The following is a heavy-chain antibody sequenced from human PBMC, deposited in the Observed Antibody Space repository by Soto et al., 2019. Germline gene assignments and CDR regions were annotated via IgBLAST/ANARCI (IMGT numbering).Heavy chain of an antibody. Sequence: QVQLQESGPGLVKPSETLSLTCAISGGSMNSGNWWSWVRQPPGKGLEWIGAIYHTGSTNYNPSLKRRVTLSVDKSKNQFSLKMKSVTAADTGVYYCARNLAREVTLDYWGQGTLVTVSS. J-gene: IGHJ4*02. CDR3: ARNLAREVTLDY. V-gene: IGHV4-4*02. CDR1: GGSMNSGNW. D-gene: IGHD3-10*01. CDR2: IYHTGST.